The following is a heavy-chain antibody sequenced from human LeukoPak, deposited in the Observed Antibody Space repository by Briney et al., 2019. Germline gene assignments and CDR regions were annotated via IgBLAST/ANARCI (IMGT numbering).Heavy chain of an antibody. J-gene: IGHJ3*02. D-gene: IGHD3-22*01. V-gene: IGHV1-46*01. Sequence: VASVKVSCKASGYTFTSYYMHWVRQAPGQGLEWMGIINPSGGSTSYAQKFQGRVTMTRDMSTSTVYMELSSLRSEDTAVYYCARGAADSSGYYYVSYDAFDIWGQRTMVTVSS. CDR1: GYTFTSYY. CDR2: INPSGGST. CDR3: ARGAADSSGYYYVSYDAFDI.